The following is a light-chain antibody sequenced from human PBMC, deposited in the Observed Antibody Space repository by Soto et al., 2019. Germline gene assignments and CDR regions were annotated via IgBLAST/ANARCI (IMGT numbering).Light chain of an antibody. CDR3: QQYGSSGT. J-gene: IGKJ1*01. CDR2: GAS. Sequence: IVLTPSSVTLSLSPGERTTLSCRASQSVSNNYLAWYQQKPGQAPRLLIYGASNRATGIPDRFSGSGSETDFTLTISRLEPEDFAVYYCQQYGSSGTFGQGTKVDIK. CDR1: QSVSNNY. V-gene: IGKV3-20*01.